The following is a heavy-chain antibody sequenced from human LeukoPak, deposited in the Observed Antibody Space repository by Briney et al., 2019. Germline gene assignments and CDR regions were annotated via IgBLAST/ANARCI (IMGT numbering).Heavy chain of an antibody. D-gene: IGHD3-22*01. Sequence: PSETLSLTCTVSGGTISSYYWSWIRLPPGKGLDWIGYIYYSGSTNYSPSLKSRVTMSGDTSKNQFSLRLSSVTAADTAVYYCARDPTYYHEISGYYAPFWYFDLWGRGTLVTVSS. J-gene: IGHJ2*01. CDR3: ARDPTYYHEISGYYAPFWYFDL. V-gene: IGHV4-59*01. CDR2: IYYSGST. CDR1: GGTISSYY.